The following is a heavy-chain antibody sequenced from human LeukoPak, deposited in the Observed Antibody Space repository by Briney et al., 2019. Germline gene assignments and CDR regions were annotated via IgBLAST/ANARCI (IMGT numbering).Heavy chain of an antibody. J-gene: IGHJ5*02. V-gene: IGHV3-53*01. Sequence: GGSLRLSCAASGFTVSSNYMSWVRQAPGKGLEWVSVIYIGGSTYYADSVKGRFTISRDNSKNTLYLQMNSLRAEDTAVYYCAKDRSVDPPDWFDPWGQGTLVTVSS. CDR3: AKDRSVDPPDWFDP. CDR1: GFTVSSNY. D-gene: IGHD2-15*01. CDR2: IYIGGST.